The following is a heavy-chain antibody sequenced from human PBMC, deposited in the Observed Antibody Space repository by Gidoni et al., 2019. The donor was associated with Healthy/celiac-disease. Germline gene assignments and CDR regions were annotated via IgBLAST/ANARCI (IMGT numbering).Heavy chain of an antibody. CDR2: IRSKANSYAT. Sequence: ELQLVESGGGLVQPGVSLKLSCAASGFTFSGSPMHWVRQASGKGLEWVGRIRSKANSYATAYAASVKGRFTISRDDSKNTAYLQMNSLKTEDTAVYYCTPMTTVTTKAGGRVDPWGQGTLVNVSS. CDR3: TPMTTVTTKAGGRVDP. J-gene: IGHJ5*02. V-gene: IGHV3-73*01. CDR1: GFTFSGSP. D-gene: IGHD4-17*01.